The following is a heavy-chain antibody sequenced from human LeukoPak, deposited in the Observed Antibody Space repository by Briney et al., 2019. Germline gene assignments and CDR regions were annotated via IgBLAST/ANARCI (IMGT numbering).Heavy chain of an antibody. V-gene: IGHV3-74*01. CDR3: AGVYEGVMLFDGIDY. D-gene: IGHD3-16*01. CDR2: INSDGSST. Sequence: PGGSLRLSCAASGFTFSSYWMHWVRQAPGKGLVWVSHINSDGSSTTYADSVKGRFTISRDNAKNTLYLQMNSLRAEDTAVYYCAGVYEGVMLFDGIDYWGQGTLVTVSS. CDR1: GFTFSSYW. J-gene: IGHJ4*02.